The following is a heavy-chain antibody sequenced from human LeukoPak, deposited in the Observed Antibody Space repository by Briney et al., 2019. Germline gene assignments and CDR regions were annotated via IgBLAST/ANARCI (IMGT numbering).Heavy chain of an antibody. Sequence: SQTLSLTCATSGDSVSSNSAAWNWIRQSPSRGLEWLGRTYYRSKWYNDYAVSVKSRITINPDTSKNQFSLQLNSVTPEDTAVYYCARTSVPPVGIAAAGRPDYWGQGTLVTVSS. CDR3: ARTSVPPVGIAAAGRPDY. V-gene: IGHV6-1*01. CDR2: TYYRSKWYN. CDR1: GDSVSSNSAA. D-gene: IGHD6-13*01. J-gene: IGHJ4*02.